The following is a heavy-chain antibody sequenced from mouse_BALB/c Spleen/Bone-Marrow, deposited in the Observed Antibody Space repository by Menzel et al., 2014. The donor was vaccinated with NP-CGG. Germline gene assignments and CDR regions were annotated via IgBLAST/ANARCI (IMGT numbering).Heavy chain of an antibody. CDR2: INPSTGYT. D-gene: IGHD1-1*01. Sequence: VQLQQSGAELAKPGASVKMSCKASGYTFTTYWMHWIKQRPGQGLEWIGYINPSTGYTEYNQKFKDKATLTADKSSSTAYMQLSSLTSEDSAVYYCARGGYYGTNYDFDFWGQGTTLTVSS. CDR1: GYTFTTYW. J-gene: IGHJ2*01. V-gene: IGHV1-7*01. CDR3: ARGGYYGTNYDFDF.